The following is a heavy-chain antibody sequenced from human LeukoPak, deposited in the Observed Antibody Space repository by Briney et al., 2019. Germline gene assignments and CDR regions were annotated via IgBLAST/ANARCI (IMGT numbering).Heavy chain of an antibody. J-gene: IGHJ4*02. CDR3: ARGGGITMVRGVLVH. CDR1: GGSISSGDYY. V-gene: IGHV4-30-4*08. CDR2: IYYSGST. D-gene: IGHD3-10*01. Sequence: TSETLSLTCTVSGGSISSGDYYWSWIRQPPGKGLEWIGYIYYSGSTYYNPSLKSRVTISVDTSKNQFSQKLSSVTAADTAVYYCARGGGITMVRGVLVHWGQGTLVTVSS.